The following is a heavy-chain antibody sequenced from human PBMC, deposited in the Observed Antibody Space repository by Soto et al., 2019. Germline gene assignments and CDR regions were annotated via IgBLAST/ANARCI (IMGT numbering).Heavy chain of an antibody. Sequence: QVHLAQWGAGLLKPSETLSLTCAVYGGSLSGYFWSWVRQSPGKGLEWLGEINHSGSTNYNPSLKSRVIISADTSNHQVSMRLSSATAADSGIYYCSIYQYFHFWIGSRHYMDAWGRGTTVTVSS. CDR3: SIYQYFHFWIGSRHYMDA. CDR1: GGSLSGYF. V-gene: IGHV4-34*01. J-gene: IGHJ6*03. CDR2: INHSGST. D-gene: IGHD3-3*01.